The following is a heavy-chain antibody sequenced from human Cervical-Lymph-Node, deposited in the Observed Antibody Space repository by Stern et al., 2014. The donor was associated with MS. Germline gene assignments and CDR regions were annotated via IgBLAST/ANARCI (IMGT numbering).Heavy chain of an antibody. CDR2: INHSGST. J-gene: IGHJ4*02. CDR1: GGSFSGYY. D-gene: IGHD5-18*01. Sequence: QLQLQEWGAGLLKPSETLSLTCAVYGGSFSGYYWSWIRQPPGKGLEWIGEINHSGSTNYNPPLKSRVTISVDTSKKQFSLKLTSVTAADTAVYYCAGGRELWFLQQFSRGYNFDYWGQGTLVTVSS. CDR3: AGGRELWFLQQFSRGYNFDY. V-gene: IGHV4-34*01.